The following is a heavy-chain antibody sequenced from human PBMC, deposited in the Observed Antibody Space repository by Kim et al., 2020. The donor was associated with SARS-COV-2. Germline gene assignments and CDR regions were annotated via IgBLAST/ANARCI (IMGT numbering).Heavy chain of an antibody. Sequence: GGSLRLSCAASGFTFSSYWMSWVRQAPGKGLEWVANIKQDGSEKYYVDSVKGRFTISRDNAKNSLYLQMNSLRAEDTAVYYCARLEVIAAAGDSDYWGQGTLVTVSS. V-gene: IGHV3-7*01. CDR2: IKQDGSEK. J-gene: IGHJ4*02. CDR3: ARLEVIAAAGDSDY. D-gene: IGHD6-13*01. CDR1: GFTFSSYW.